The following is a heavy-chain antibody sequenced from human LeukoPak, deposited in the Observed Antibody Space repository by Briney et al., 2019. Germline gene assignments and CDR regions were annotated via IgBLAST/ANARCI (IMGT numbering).Heavy chain of an antibody. CDR1: GGSISSYY. CDR2: IYYSGST. D-gene: IGHD3-3*01. J-gene: IGHJ6*03. CDR3: ARPAKPRDKLRFRDYYYYMDV. Sequence: SETLSLTCTVSGGSISSYYWSWIRQPPGKGLEWIGYIYYSGSTNYNPSLKSRVTISVDTSKHQFSLKLSSVTAADTAVYYCARPAKPRDKLRFRDYYYYMDVWGKGTTVTVSS. V-gene: IGHV4-59*12.